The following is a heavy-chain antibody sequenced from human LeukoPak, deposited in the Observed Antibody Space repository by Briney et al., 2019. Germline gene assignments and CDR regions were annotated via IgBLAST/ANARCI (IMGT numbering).Heavy chain of an antibody. D-gene: IGHD2-15*01. J-gene: IGHJ4*02. CDR1: GFTFSRHA. V-gene: IGHV3-23*01. CDR2: VIVSDGRT. CDR3: ARQTGYCSDGSCYFEY. Sequence: GGSLRLSCVASGFTFSRHAMSWVRQAPGKGLEWVSSVIVSDGRTYYADSVKGRFTISRDTSKNTLYLQVNSLRAEDTALYYCARQTGYCSDGSCYFEYWGQGTLVTVSS.